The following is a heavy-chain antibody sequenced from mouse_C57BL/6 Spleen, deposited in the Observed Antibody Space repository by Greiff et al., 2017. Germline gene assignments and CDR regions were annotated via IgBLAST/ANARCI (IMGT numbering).Heavy chain of an antibody. CDR2: IYPGNSDT. V-gene: IGHV1-5*01. CDR1: GYTFTSYW. D-gene: IGHD1-1*01. CDR3: RISTTIGIDY. J-gene: IGHJ2*01. Sequence: EVQLQQSGTVLARPGASVKMSCKTSGYTFTSYWMHWVKQMPGQGLEWIGAIYPGNSDTSYNQKFKGKAKLTAVTSASTAYMELSSLTNEDSAVYYSRISTTIGIDYWGQGTTLTVSS.